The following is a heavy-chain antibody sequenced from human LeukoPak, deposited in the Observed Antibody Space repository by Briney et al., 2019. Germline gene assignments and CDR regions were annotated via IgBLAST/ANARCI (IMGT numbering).Heavy chain of an antibody. D-gene: IGHD1-26*01. V-gene: IGHV4-59*01. CDR2: ISYSGST. J-gene: IGHJ4*02. CDR3: ARIVGATYYFDY. Sequence: SETLSLTCTVSGGSISSYYWSWIRQPPGKGLEWIGYISYSGSTNYNPSLKSRVTISVDTSKNQFSLKLSSVTAADTAVYYCARIVGATYYFDYWGQGTLVTVSS. CDR1: GGSISSYY.